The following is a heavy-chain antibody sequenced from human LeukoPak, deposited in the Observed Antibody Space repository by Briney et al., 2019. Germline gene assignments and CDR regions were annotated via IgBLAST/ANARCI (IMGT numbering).Heavy chain of an antibody. CDR1: GFTFSRYW. V-gene: IGHV3-7*01. J-gene: IGHJ4*02. CDR3: AKIADYGDYAEY. CDR2: IKQDGSEK. D-gene: IGHD4-17*01. Sequence: GGSLRLSCAASGFTFSRYWMSWARQAPGKGLEWVANIKQDGSEKYHVDSVKGRFTISRDNAKNSPYLQMNSLRAEDTAVYYCAKIADYGDYAEYWGQGTLVTVSS.